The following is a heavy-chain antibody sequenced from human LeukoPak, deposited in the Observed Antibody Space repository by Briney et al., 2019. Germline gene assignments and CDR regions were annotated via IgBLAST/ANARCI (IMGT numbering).Heavy chain of an antibody. J-gene: IGHJ6*02. Sequence: PSQTLSLTCTVSGDSISSSNYYWSWIRQPPGKGLEWIGSIYHSGSTYYNPSLKSRVTISVDTSKNQFSLKLTSVTVADTAVYYCARLTQGWVCSSTNCYSDVWGQGTTVTVSS. V-gene: IGHV4-39*07. CDR3: ARLTQGWVCSSTNCYSDV. D-gene: IGHD2-2*02. CDR1: GDSISSSNYY. CDR2: IYHSGST.